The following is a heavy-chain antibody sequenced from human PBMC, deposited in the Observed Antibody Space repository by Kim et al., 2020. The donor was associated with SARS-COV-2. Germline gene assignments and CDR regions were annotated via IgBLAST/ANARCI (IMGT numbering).Heavy chain of an antibody. V-gene: IGHV3-23*01. CDR3: AKAMREAYGSGSPYYFDY. Sequence: GGSLRLSCAASGFTFSSYAMSWVRQAPGKGLEWVSAISGSGGSTYYADSVKGRFTISRDNSKNTLYLQMNSLRAEDTAVYYCAKAMREAYGSGSPYYFDYWGQGTLVTVSS. J-gene: IGHJ4*02. CDR1: GFTFSSYA. D-gene: IGHD3-10*01. CDR2: ISGSGGST.